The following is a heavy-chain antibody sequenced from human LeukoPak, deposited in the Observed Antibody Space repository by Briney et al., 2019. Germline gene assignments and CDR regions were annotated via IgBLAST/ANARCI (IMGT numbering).Heavy chain of an antibody. CDR2: ISHGGST. CDR1: GGSFNNYY. V-gene: IGHV4-34*01. D-gene: IGHD4-17*01. J-gene: IGHJ6*02. Sequence: SVTLSLTCAVCGGSFNNYYWSWIRQPPGNGLEWIGDISHGGSTKYNPSLKSRVTISVDTSKNQFSLKLSSVTAADTAVYYCARQGTVTTLYYYYYGMDVWGQGTTVTVSS. CDR3: ARQGTVTTLYYYYYGMDV.